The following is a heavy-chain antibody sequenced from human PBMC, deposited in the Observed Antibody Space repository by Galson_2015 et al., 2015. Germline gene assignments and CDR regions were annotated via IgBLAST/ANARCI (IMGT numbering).Heavy chain of an antibody. V-gene: IGHV3-23*01. Sequence: SLRLSCAASGFAFGSYTLTWVRQAQGKGMEWLSGISGSGGTKYYADSVKGRFTISRDNSKDTLYLQMNSLRADDPAVYYCAKDANRCGGDCYYYGLDVWGQGITVTVSS. D-gene: IGHD2-21*01. J-gene: IGHJ6*02. CDR2: ISGSGGTK. CDR3: AKDANRCGGDCYYYGLDV. CDR1: GFAFGSYT.